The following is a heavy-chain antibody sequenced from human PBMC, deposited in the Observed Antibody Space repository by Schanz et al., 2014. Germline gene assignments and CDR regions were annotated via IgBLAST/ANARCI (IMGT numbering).Heavy chain of an antibody. Sequence: VRVVESGGDLVLPGGSLRLSCDGSGFTFNTYLMGWVRQTPGKGLEWVAYISWSSSTIYYADSVKGRFTTSRDNAKKALYLQMNGLRAEDTAVYYCARDLDTSSWRTVYAMDVWGQGTTVVVSS. V-gene: IGHV3-48*04. CDR2: ISWSSSTI. J-gene: IGHJ6*02. CDR1: GFTFNTYL. CDR3: ARDLDTSSWRTVYAMDV. D-gene: IGHD6-19*01.